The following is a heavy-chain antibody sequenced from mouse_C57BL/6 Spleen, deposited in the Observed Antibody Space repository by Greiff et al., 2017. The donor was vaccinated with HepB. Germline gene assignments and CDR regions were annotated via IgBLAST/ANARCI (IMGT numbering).Heavy chain of an antibody. V-gene: IGHV1-64*01. CDR1: GYTFTSYW. J-gene: IGHJ2*01. CDR2: IHPNSGST. Sequence: QVQLKQPGAELVKPGASVKLSCKASGYTFTSYWMHWVKQRPGQGLEWIGMIHPNSGSTNYNEKFKSKATLTVDKSSSTAYMQLSSLTSEDSAVYYCARNSEGYYFDYWGQGTTLTVSS. CDR3: ARNSEGYYFDY.